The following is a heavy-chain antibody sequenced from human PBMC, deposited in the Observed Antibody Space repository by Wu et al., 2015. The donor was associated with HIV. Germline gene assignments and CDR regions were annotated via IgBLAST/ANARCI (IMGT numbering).Heavy chain of an antibody. D-gene: IGHD3-22*01. CDR2: INPNSGGT. J-gene: IGHJ4*02. CDR1: GYTFTGYY. CDR3: ARGAGGYYYGSSGYYTLGY. Sequence: QVQLVQSGAEVKKPGASVKVSCKASGYTFTGYYMHWVRQAPGQGLEWMGWINPNSGGTNYAQKFQGRVTMTRDTSISAAYMELSRLRSDDTAVYYCARGAGGYYYGSSGYYTLGYWGQGTLVTVSS. V-gene: IGHV1-2*02.